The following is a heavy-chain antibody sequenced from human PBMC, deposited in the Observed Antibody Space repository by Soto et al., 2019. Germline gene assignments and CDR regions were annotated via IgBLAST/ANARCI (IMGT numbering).Heavy chain of an antibody. J-gene: IGHJ3*02. CDR3: AIPMRAYYYDSSGYSADAFDI. V-gene: IGHV1-8*01. Sequence: ASVKVSCKASGYTFTSCDINWVRQATGQGLEWMGWMNPNSGNTGYAQKFQGRVTMTRNTSISTAYMELSSLRSEDTAVYYCAIPMRAYYYDSSGYSADAFDIWGQGTMVTVSS. D-gene: IGHD3-22*01. CDR2: MNPNSGNT. CDR1: GYTFTSCD.